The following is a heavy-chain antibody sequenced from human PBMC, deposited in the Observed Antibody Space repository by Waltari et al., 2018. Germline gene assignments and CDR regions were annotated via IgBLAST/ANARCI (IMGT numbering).Heavy chain of an antibody. CDR3: VSGGWGFYFDY. J-gene: IGHJ4*02. D-gene: IGHD7-27*01. V-gene: IGHV3-21*01. Sequence: EVQLVESGGGLVKPGGSLRLYCGASGFSFRSYSMNWVRQAPGKGLEWVSSISSSTTYIHYADSVKGRFTISRDNAKNSLYLQMNSLRVEDTAVYYCVSGGWGFYFDYWGQGTVVTVSS. CDR1: GFSFRSYS. CDR2: ISSSTTYI.